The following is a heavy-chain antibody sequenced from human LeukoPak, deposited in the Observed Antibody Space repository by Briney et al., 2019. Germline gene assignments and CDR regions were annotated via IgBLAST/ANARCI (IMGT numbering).Heavy chain of an antibody. D-gene: IGHD3-22*01. CDR3: ARLVYDTYYYYYMDV. J-gene: IGHJ6*03. Sequence: SETLSLTCTASGGSISSYYWSWIRQPPGKGLEWIGYIYYSGSTNYNPSLKSRVTISVDTSKNQFSLKLSSVTAADTAVYYCARLVYDTYYYYYMDVWGKGTTVTVSS. CDR1: GGSISSYY. CDR2: IYYSGST. V-gene: IGHV4-59*01.